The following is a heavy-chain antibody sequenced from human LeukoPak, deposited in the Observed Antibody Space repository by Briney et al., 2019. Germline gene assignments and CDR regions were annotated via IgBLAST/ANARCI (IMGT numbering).Heavy chain of an antibody. D-gene: IGHD1-26*01. J-gene: IGHJ5*02. CDR3: AKRSGSYRGGVDWFDP. CDR1: GFTFSSYG. Sequence: PGGSLRLSCAASGFTFSSYGMHWVRQAPGKGLEWVAGISYDGSNKYYADSVKGRFTISRDNSKNTLYLQMNSLRAEDTAVYYCAKRSGSYRGGVDWFDPWGQGTLVTVSS. CDR2: ISYDGSNK. V-gene: IGHV3-30*18.